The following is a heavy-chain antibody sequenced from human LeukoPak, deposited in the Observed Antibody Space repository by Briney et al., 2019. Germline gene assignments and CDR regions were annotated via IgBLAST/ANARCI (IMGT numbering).Heavy chain of an antibody. V-gene: IGHV4-30-4*07. Sequence: SQTLSLTCAVSGDSISSGGYSWNWIRQPPGEGLEWIGFIYSSGSTYYNPSLKSRVTISVDTSKNRFSLRLSSVTAADTAVYYCARGPTTMTRGFDYWGQGTLVTVSS. D-gene: IGHD4-11*01. CDR1: GDSISSGGYS. CDR2: IYSSGST. J-gene: IGHJ4*02. CDR3: ARGPTTMTRGFDY.